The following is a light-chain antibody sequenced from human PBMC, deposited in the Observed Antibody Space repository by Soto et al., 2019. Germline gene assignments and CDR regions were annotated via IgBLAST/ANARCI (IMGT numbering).Light chain of an antibody. CDR1: QIVSSY. CDR2: DSS. V-gene: IGKV3-11*01. J-gene: IGKJ4*01. CDR3: QQRSNWSLT. Sequence: EILLTQSPATLSLSPGERSTLCCSAIQIVSSYLAWYQQKPGQAPRLLIYDSSNRATGIPSRFSGSGSGTDFTLTISSLEPEDFAVYYCQQRSNWSLTFGGGTKVDIK.